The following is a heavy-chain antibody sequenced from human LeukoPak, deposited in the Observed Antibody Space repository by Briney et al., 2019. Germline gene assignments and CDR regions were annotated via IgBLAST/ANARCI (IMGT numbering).Heavy chain of an antibody. Sequence: GGSLRLSCAASGLTLRNFAMSWVRQAPGKGLEWVSSISISGDNTHYADSVKGRFTISRDNSKNTLYLQMNSLRAEDTAVYYCARVMAPTGNYYDSSGSLDYWGQGTLVTVSS. CDR1: GLTLRNFA. V-gene: IGHV3-23*01. J-gene: IGHJ4*02. CDR3: ARVMAPTGNYYDSSGSLDY. CDR2: ISISGDNT. D-gene: IGHD3-22*01.